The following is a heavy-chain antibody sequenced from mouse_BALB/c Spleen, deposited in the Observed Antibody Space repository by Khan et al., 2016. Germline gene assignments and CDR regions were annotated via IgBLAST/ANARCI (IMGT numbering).Heavy chain of an antibody. CDR2: IWAGGAT. D-gene: IGHD1-1*01. CDR1: GFSLTSYD. V-gene: IGHV2-9-2*01. J-gene: IGHJ4*01. Sequence: QVQLKQSGPGLVAPSQSLSITCTVSGFSLTSYDTSWIRQPPGKGPEWLGVIWAGGATKYNSAFMSRVSITKDNSKSQVFLTMNSLQTDDTDIYYCVRDGYGSTYGAIDYWGQGTSVTVSS. CDR3: VRDGYGSTYGAIDY.